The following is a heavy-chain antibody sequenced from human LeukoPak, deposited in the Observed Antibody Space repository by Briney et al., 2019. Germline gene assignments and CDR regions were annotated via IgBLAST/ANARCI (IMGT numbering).Heavy chain of an antibody. CDR3: ARDSRAAAGTLSLDY. D-gene: IGHD6-13*01. CDR1: GFTISSYG. V-gene: IGHV3-30*19. Sequence: GGSLRLSCAASGFTISSYGMHWVRQAPGKGLEWVAVIWYDGSNKYYADSVKGRFTISRDNSKNTLYLQMNSLRAEDTAVYYCARDSRAAAGTLSLDYWGQGTLVTVSS. J-gene: IGHJ4*02. CDR2: IWYDGSNK.